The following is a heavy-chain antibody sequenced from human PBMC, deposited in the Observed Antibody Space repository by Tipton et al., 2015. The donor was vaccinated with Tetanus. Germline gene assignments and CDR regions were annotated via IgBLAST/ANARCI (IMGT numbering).Heavy chain of an antibody. CDR3: AMMADNWFDP. D-gene: IGHD5-24*01. CDR1: GDSMNRGTYY. CDR2: VYYNGNT. J-gene: IGHJ5*02. V-gene: IGHV4-39*01. Sequence: PGLVKPSETLSLMCSVSGDSMNRGTYYWGWIRQPPGKGLEWLGNVYYNGNTFYNSSLESRITISIDTSKNHFSLKLTSVTAADTAVYYCAMMADNWFDPWGQGTLVTVSS.